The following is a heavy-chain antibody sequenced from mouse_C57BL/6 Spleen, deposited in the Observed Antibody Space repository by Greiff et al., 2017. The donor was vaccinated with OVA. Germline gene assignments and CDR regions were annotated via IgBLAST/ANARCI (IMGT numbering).Heavy chain of an antibody. D-gene: IGHD1-1*01. CDR2: INPGSGGT. V-gene: IGHV1-54*01. J-gene: IGHJ4*01. CDR1: GYAFTNYL. CDR3: ARGITTVVHAMDY. Sequence: QVQLQQSGAELVRPGPSVKVSCKASGYAFTNYLIEWVKQRPGQGLEWIGVINPGSGGTNYNEKFKGKATLTADKSSSTAYMQLSSLTSEDSAVYFCARGITTVVHAMDYWGQGTSVTVSS.